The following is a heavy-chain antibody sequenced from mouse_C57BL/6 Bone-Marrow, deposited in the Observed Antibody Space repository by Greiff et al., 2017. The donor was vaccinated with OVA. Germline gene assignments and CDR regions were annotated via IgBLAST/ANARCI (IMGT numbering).Heavy chain of an antibody. CDR3: ARHEDGYYASYFDY. V-gene: IGHV1-82*01. Sequence: QVQLQQSGPELVKPGASVKISCKASGYAFSSSWMNWVKQRPGKGLEWIGRIYPGDGDTNYNGKFKGTATLTADKASSTAYMQHSSLTSEDSAVSFCARHEDGYYASYFDYWGQGTTLTVSS. J-gene: IGHJ2*01. D-gene: IGHD2-3*01. CDR2: IYPGDGDT. CDR1: GYAFSSSW.